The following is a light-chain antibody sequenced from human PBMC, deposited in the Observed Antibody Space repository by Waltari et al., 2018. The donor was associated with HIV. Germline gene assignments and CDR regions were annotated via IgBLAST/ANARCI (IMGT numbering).Light chain of an antibody. V-gene: IGLV1-40*01. CDR2: GNS. J-gene: IGLJ3*02. Sequence: QSVLTQPPSVSGAPGQRVTISCTGSSSNIGPIHDVHWYQQVPGTAPKLLIYGNSNRPSGVPDRFSGSKSGNTASLTVSGLQAEDEADYYCSSYGGGNTVLFGGGTRLTVL. CDR3: SSYGGGNTVL. CDR1: SSNIGPIHD.